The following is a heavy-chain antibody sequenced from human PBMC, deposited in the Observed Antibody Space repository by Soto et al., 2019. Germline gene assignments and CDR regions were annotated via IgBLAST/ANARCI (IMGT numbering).Heavy chain of an antibody. CDR3: ATNGDAAWFDP. D-gene: IGHD4-17*01. V-gene: IGHV4-34*01. J-gene: IGHJ5*02. CDR2: INHSGST. Sequence: QVQLQQWGAGLLKPSETLSLTCAVYGGSFSGYYWSWIRQPPGKGLEWIGEINHSGSTNYNPSLKSRVNISVDTSKNQFSLKLSSVTAADTAVYYCATNGDAAWFDPWGQGTLVTVSS. CDR1: GGSFSGYY.